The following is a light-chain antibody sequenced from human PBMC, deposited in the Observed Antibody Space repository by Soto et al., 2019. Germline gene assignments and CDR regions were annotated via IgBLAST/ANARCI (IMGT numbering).Light chain of an antibody. CDR2: EVS. V-gene: IGLV2-8*01. CDR1: SDDVGGYNY. J-gene: IGLJ1*01. CDR3: CSHAGDNTYV. Sequence: QSALTQPPSASGSLGQSVTISCTGTSDDVGGYNYVSWYQQHPGKAPKIMIYEVSKRLSGVPDRFSGSKSGNTASLTVSGLQAEDEAAYYCCSHAGDNTYVFGTGTKLTVL.